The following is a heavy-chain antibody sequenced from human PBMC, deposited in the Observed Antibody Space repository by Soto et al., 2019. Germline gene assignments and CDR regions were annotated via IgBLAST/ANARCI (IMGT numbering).Heavy chain of an antibody. CDR1: GGSISSGGYY. J-gene: IGHJ4*02. D-gene: IGHD2-21*02. CDR2: IYYSGST. CDR3: ARRPQMTYFFNY. V-gene: IGHV4-31*03. Sequence: QVQLQESGPGLVKPSQTLSLTCTVSGGSISSGGYYWSWIRQHPGKGLEWIGYIYYSGSTYSTPSLKSRVTISVDTSKNQFSLELSSVTAADTAMYYCARRPQMTYFFNYWGQGTLVTISS.